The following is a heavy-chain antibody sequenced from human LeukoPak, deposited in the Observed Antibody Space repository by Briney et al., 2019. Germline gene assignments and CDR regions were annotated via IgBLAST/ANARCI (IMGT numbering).Heavy chain of an antibody. D-gene: IGHD1-26*01. Sequence: PSETLSLTCTVSGGSISSYYWSWIRQPPGKGLEWIGYIYYSGSTTYNPSLKSRVTISVDTSKNQFSLKLSSVTTADTAVYCASGSYAYYYMDVWGKGTTVTVSS. CDR1: GGSISSYY. V-gene: IGHV4-59*01. CDR3: ASGSYAYYYMDV. CDR2: IYYSGST. J-gene: IGHJ6*03.